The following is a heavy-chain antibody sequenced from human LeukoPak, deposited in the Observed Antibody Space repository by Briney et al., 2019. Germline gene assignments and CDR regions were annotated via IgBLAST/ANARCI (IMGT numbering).Heavy chain of an antibody. CDR3: ARDRQAGDGEYFDY. CDR2: INSDGIST. CDR1: GFTFTNYW. Sequence: GGSLRLSCVASGFTFTNYWMHWVRQAPGKGLVWVSRINSDGISTNYADSVKGRFTISRDNAKNTLYLQMNSLGAEDTAVYYCARDRQAGDGEYFDYWAQGTLVTVSS. D-gene: IGHD7-27*01. V-gene: IGHV3-74*01. J-gene: IGHJ4*02.